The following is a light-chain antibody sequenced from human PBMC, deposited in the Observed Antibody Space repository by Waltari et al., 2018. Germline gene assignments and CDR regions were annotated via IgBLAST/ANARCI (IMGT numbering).Light chain of an antibody. Sequence: QSALTQPPSASGSPGQSVTLSCPGTSSDVGFLNYVSWYQPHPGTAPKLMIYEVNKRPSGVPDRFSGSKSGNTASLTVSGLQADDEADYYCSSYAGNNKKIFGGGTKLTVL. CDR3: SSYAGNNKKI. CDR1: SSDVGFLNY. V-gene: IGLV2-8*01. J-gene: IGLJ2*01. CDR2: EVN.